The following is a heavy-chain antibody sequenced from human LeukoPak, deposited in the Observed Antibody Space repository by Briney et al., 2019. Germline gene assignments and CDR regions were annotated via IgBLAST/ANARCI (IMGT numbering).Heavy chain of an antibody. Sequence: GGSLRLSCAASGFTFSSYWMHWVRQAPGKGLVWVSCINSDGSSTSYADSVKGRFTISRDNAKNTLYLQMNSLRAEDTAVYCCARPKEQLWFDPWGQGTLVTVSS. V-gene: IGHV3-74*01. J-gene: IGHJ5*02. CDR2: INSDGSST. CDR3: ARPKEQLWFDP. CDR1: GFTFSSYW. D-gene: IGHD1/OR15-1a*01.